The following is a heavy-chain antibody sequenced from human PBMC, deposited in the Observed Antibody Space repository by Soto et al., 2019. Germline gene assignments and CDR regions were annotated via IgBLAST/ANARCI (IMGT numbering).Heavy chain of an antibody. CDR3: GRVLSGSYYWFDP. V-gene: IGHV4-59*01. D-gene: IGHD1-26*01. CDR2: IYYSGST. CDR1: GGSISSYY. J-gene: IGHJ5*02. Sequence: SETLSLTCTVSGGSISSYYWSWIRQPPGKGLEWIGYIYYSGSTNYNPSLKSRVTISVDTSKNQFSLKLSSVTAADTAVYYCGRVLSGSYYWFDPWGQGTLVTVSS.